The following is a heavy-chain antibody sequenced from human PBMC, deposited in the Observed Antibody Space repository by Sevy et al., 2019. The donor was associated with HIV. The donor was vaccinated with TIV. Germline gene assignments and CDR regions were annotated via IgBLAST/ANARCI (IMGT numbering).Heavy chain of an antibody. D-gene: IGHD6-19*01. V-gene: IGHV4-59*01. Sequence: SETLSLTCTVSGGSISSYYWNWIRQSPGKGLEWIGYIYYTGSTNYNPSLKSRVTISVDTSKNQFSLKLTSVTAADTAVYYCAREHISGRYYGMDVWGQGTTVTVSS. J-gene: IGHJ6*02. CDR3: AREHISGRYYGMDV. CDR1: GGSISSYY. CDR2: IYYTGST.